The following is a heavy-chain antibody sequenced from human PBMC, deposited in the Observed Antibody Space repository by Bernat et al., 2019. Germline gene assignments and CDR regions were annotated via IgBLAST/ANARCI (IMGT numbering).Heavy chain of an antibody. CDR2: ISSSSSYK. Sequence: EVQLVESGGGLVKPGGSLRLSCAASGFTFSSYSMNWVRQAPGKGLEWVSSISSSSSYKYYDDSVKGRLTIPRETAKNSRYLQINSRRAEETAVYYCASSLEYRGYDPPLATDYWGKGTLVTVS. J-gene: IGHJ4*02. CDR3: ASSLEYRGYDPPLATDY. CDR1: GFTFSSYS. D-gene: IGHD5-12*01. V-gene: IGHV3-21*01.